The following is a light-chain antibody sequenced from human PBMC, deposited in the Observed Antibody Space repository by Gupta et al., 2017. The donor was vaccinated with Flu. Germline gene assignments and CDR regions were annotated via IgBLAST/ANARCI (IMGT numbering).Light chain of an antibody. CDR1: SGSIATNY. Sequence: TVTISCTRSSGSIATNYVQWYQQRPGSVPSAVIYEDDIRPAGVPSRFSASIDRSSNSASLTISGLETEDEADYFCQSDDGNVWVFGGGTKLTVL. CDR2: EDD. J-gene: IGLJ3*02. CDR3: QSDDGNVWV. V-gene: IGLV6-57*03.